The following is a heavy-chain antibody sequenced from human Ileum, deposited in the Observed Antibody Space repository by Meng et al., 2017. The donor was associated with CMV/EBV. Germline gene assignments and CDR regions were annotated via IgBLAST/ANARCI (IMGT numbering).Heavy chain of an antibody. CDR2: IYTSGTT. V-gene: IGHV4-4*07. CDR3: ARNYGSGNWNFFHY. J-gene: IGHJ4*02. D-gene: IGHD3-10*01. CDR1: GGSISNSY. Sequence: VPPPELGPGRVQISETLSLTCYVAGGSISNSYWSWIRQPAGKGLEWIAHIYTSGTTNYNPSLKSRVTMSVDTSRNQFSLKLTSVTAADTAVYYCARNYGSGNWNFFHYWGQGTLVTVSS.